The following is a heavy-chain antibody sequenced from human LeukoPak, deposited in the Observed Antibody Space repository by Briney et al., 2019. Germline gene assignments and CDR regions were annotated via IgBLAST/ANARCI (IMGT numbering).Heavy chain of an antibody. CDR1: GGSISSSNSY. V-gene: IGHV4-39*01. CDR2: IYYTGNT. Sequence: SETLSLTCTVSGGSISSSNSYRGWIRQPPGKGLEWIGSIYYTGNTYYNASLKSRVTISIDTSKNQISLRLTSVTATDTAIYYCARQTGSGLFILPGGQGTLVTVSS. D-gene: IGHD3/OR15-3a*01. J-gene: IGHJ4*02. CDR3: ARQTGSGLFILP.